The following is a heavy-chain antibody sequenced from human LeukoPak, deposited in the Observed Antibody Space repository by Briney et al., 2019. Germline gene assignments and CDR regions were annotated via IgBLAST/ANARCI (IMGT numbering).Heavy chain of an antibody. J-gene: IGHJ4*02. CDR1: GFTFGDYT. CDR2: IRSKTFSGTT. Sequence: GGSLRLSCTASGFTFGDYTMTWVRQAPGKGVAWVGFIRSKTFSGTTEYAASVRGRFTISRDDSKRIAYLQMNSLKTEDTAVYYCTRDYDHVWGSYRPLFDYWGQGTLVTVSS. CDR3: TRDYDHVWGSYRPLFDY. V-gene: IGHV3-49*04. D-gene: IGHD3-16*02.